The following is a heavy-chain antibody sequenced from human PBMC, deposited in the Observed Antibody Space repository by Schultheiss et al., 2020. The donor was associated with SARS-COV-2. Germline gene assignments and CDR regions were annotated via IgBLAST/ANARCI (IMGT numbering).Heavy chain of an antibody. CDR3: AKKERDCSGGSCHYPTDYYYYMDV. D-gene: IGHD2-15*01. J-gene: IGHJ6*03. CDR2: ISSSSSYI. CDR1: GFTFSTYP. V-gene: IGHV3-21*04. Sequence: GGSLRLSCATSGFTFSTYPIYWVRQAPGKGLEWVSSISSSSSYIYYADSVKGRFTISRDNAGNTLYLQMNNLRVEDTAVYYCAKKERDCSGGSCHYPTDYYYYMDVWGKGTTVTVSS.